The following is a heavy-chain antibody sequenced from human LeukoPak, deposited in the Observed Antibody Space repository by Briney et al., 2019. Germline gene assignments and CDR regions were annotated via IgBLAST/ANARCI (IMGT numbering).Heavy chain of an antibody. V-gene: IGHV3-23*01. CDR2: ISGSGGST. CDR3: AKGGVVGATSQDYYFDY. Sequence: GGSLRLSCAASGFTFSSYAMSWVRQAPGKGLEWVSAISGSGGSTYYADSVKGRFTISRDNSKNTLYLQMNSLRAEDTAVYYCAKGGVVGATSQDYYFDYWGQGTLVTVSS. J-gene: IGHJ4*02. CDR1: GFTFSSYA. D-gene: IGHD1-26*01.